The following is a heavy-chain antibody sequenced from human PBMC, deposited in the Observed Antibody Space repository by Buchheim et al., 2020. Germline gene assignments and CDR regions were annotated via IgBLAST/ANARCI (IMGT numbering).Heavy chain of an antibody. V-gene: IGHV3-30*18. Sequence: QVQLVESGGGVVQPGRSLRLSCAASGFTFSSYGMHWVRQAPGKGLEWVAVISYDGSNKYYADSVKGRFTISRDNSKNTLYLQMNSLRAEDTAVYYCAKDYDLWSGPFDYWGQGTL. J-gene: IGHJ4*02. D-gene: IGHD3-3*01. CDR1: GFTFSSYG. CDR2: ISYDGSNK. CDR3: AKDYDLWSGPFDY.